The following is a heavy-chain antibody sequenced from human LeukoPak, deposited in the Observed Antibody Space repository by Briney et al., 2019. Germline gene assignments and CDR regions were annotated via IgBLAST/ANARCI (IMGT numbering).Heavy chain of an antibody. D-gene: IGHD2-15*01. CDR3: ARGYCSGGSCYFDY. Sequence: PSETLSLTCTVSGGSISSYYWSWIRQPPGKGLEWIGYIYYSGSTNYNPSLKSRVTISVDTSKNQSSLKLSSVTAADTAVYYCARGYCSGGSCYFDYWGQGTLVTVSS. CDR1: GGSISSYY. CDR2: IYYSGST. V-gene: IGHV4-59*01. J-gene: IGHJ4*02.